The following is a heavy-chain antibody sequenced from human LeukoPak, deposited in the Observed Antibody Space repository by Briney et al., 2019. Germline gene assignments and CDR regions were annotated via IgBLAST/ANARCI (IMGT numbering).Heavy chain of an antibody. D-gene: IGHD2-2*01. CDR1: GYSISTGRY. Sequence: SETLSLTCAVSGYSISTGRYWGWIREPPGKGLEWIGSVYHSGTTYYNPSLKSRLTISVDTSNNQFSLNLRSVTAADTAVYYCARSLSTAGIDFWGQGTLVTVSS. V-gene: IGHV4-38-2*01. CDR2: VYHSGTT. CDR3: ARSLSTAGIDF. J-gene: IGHJ4*02.